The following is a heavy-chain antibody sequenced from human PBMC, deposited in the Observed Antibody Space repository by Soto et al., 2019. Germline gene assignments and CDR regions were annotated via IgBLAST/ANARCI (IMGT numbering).Heavy chain of an antibody. Sequence: QVQLVESGGGVVQPGRSLRLSCAASGFTFSSYGMHWVRQAPGKGLEWVAVIWYDGSNKYYADSVKGRFTISRDNSKNPLYLQMNSLRAEDTAVYYCARDQEAYYDILTGQYDYWGQGTLVTVSS. CDR2: IWYDGSNK. J-gene: IGHJ4*02. CDR1: GFTFSSYG. D-gene: IGHD3-9*01. CDR3: ARDQEAYYDILTGQYDY. V-gene: IGHV3-33*01.